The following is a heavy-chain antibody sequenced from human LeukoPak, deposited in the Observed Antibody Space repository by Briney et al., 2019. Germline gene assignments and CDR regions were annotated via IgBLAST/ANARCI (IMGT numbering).Heavy chain of an antibody. Sequence: RTSGTLSLTCSVSGASITNSDWWTWVRQPPGEGLEWIGEIYHGGTTKYNPSLKSRVTISVDKSKNQFSLKLSSVSAADTAVYYCARGRWGPFDYWGQGTLVTVSS. V-gene: IGHV4-4*02. CDR1: GASITNSDW. CDR2: IYHGGTT. J-gene: IGHJ4*02. CDR3: ARGRWGPFDY. D-gene: IGHD3-16*01.